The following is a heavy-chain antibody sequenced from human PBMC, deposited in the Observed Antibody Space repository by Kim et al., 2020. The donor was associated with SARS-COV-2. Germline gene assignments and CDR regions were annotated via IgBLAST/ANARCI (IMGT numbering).Heavy chain of an antibody. V-gene: IGHV3-11*01. D-gene: IGHD6-6*01. CDR3: ARAKQLANYLYYYYYGMDV. J-gene: IGHJ6*02. Sequence: RFTISRDNAKNSLYLQMNSLRAEDTAVYYCARAKQLANYLYYYYYGMDVWGQGTTVTVSS.